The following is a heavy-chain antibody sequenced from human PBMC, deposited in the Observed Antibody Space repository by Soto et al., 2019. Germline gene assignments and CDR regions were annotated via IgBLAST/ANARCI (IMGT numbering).Heavy chain of an antibody. V-gene: IGHV3-23*01. CDR3: AKDLGAARPPDLDY. J-gene: IGHJ4*02. Sequence: GGSLRLSCAASGFTFSSYAISWVRQAPGKGLEWVSAISGSGGSTYYADSVKGRFTISRDNSKNTLYLQMNSLRAEDTAVYYCAKDLGAARPPDLDYWGQGTLVTVSS. CDR1: GFTFSSYA. D-gene: IGHD6-6*01. CDR2: ISGSGGST.